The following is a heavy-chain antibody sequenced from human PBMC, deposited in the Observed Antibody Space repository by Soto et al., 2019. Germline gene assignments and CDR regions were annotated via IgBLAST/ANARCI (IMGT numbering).Heavy chain of an antibody. D-gene: IGHD5-12*01. Sequence: QLQLQESGPGLVKPSETLSLTCTSSGGSISSDYWSWIRQPPGKGLEWIGYIYYSGSTNYNPSLKSRVTISVDTSKNQYSLKLSSVPAADTAVYYCASGGVEMATIRRYYYYGMHVWGQGTTVTVSS. V-gene: IGHV4-59*12. CDR2: IYYSGST. J-gene: IGHJ6*02. CDR1: GGSISSDY. CDR3: ASGGVEMATIRRYYYYGMHV.